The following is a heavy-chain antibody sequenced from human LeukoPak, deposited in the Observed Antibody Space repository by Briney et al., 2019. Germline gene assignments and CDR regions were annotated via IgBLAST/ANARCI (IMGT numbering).Heavy chain of an antibody. Sequence: GSLTLSCAASGFTFSSYAMSWDPQAQGQGLEWVSAISGSGGSIYDADSVKGRFTISRDNSKNTLYLQMNSLRAEDTAVYYCAKGGIAAPFDYWGQGTLVTVSS. CDR3: AKGGIAAPFDY. V-gene: IGHV3-23*01. J-gene: IGHJ4*02. CDR1: GFTFSSYA. CDR2: ISGSGGSI. D-gene: IGHD6-6*01.